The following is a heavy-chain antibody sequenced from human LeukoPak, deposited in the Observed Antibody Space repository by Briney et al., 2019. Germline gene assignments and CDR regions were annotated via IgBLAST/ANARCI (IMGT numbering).Heavy chain of an antibody. Sequence: GGSLRLSCAASGFTFSSYAMSWVRQAPGKGLEWVSAISGSGGSTYYAGSVKGRFTISRDNSKNTLYLQMNSLRAEDTAVYYCAKGREYYGSGSYLPYDYWGQGTLVTVSS. D-gene: IGHD3-10*01. CDR2: ISGSGGST. J-gene: IGHJ4*02. V-gene: IGHV3-23*01. CDR3: AKGREYYGSGSYLPYDY. CDR1: GFTFSSYA.